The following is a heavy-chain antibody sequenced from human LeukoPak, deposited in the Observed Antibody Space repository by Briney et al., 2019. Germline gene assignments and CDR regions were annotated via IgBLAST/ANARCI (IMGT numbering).Heavy chain of an antibody. V-gene: IGHV3-33*06. D-gene: IGHD1-26*01. J-gene: IGHJ4*02. CDR2: IWYDGSNK. CDR3: AKLTLGAHPDY. Sequence: GRSLRLSCAASGFTFSSYGMHWVRQAPGKGLEWVAVIWYDGSNKYYADSVKGRFTISRDNSKNTLYLQMNSLRAEDTAVYYCAKLTLGAHPDYWGQGTLVTVSS. CDR1: GFTFSSYG.